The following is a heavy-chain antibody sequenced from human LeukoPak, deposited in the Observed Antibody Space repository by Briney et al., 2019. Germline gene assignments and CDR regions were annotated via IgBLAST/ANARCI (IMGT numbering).Heavy chain of an antibody. J-gene: IGHJ6*03. Sequence: GGSLRLSCAASGFTFDDYAIHWVRQAPGKGLEWVSGISWNSGSIGYADSVKGRFTISRDNAKNSLYLQMNSLRAEDTALYYCARLQVYYYYYYYMDVWGKGTTVTVSS. CDR1: GFTFDDYA. CDR3: ARLQVYYYYYYYMDV. CDR2: ISWNSGSI. D-gene: IGHD4-11*01. V-gene: IGHV3-9*01.